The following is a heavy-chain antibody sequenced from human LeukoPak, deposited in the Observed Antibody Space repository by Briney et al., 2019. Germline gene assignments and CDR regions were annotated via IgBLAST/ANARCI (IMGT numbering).Heavy chain of an antibody. V-gene: IGHV4-59*01. D-gene: IGHD3-3*01. J-gene: IGHJ3*02. Sequence: SETLSLTCTVSGDSISNYYWGWIRQPPGKGLEWIGYVYYTGSTNYNPSLKSRVTISIDTPKNQFSLRLNSVTAADTAIYYCARIRLRVFVPDAFDIWGQGTMVTVSS. CDR3: ARIRLRVFVPDAFDI. CDR2: VYYTGST. CDR1: GDSISNYY.